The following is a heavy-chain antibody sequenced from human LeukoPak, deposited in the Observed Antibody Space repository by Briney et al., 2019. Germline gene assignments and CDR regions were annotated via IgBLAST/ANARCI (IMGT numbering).Heavy chain of an antibody. CDR1: GFTFSSYG. Sequence: GGSLRLSCAASGFTFSSYGMHWVRQAPGKGLEWEAFIRYDGSNKYYADSVKGRFTISRDNSKNTLYLQMNSLRAEDTAVYYCAKARRGSSWGTAYYYYMDVWGKGTTVTISS. D-gene: IGHD6-13*01. V-gene: IGHV3-30*02. CDR3: AKARRGSSWGTAYYYYMDV. CDR2: IRYDGSNK. J-gene: IGHJ6*03.